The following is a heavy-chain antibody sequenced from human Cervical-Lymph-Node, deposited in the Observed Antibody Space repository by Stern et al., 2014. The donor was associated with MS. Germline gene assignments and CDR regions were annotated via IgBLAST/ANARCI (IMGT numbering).Heavy chain of an antibody. CDR1: GGSITSSHW. V-gene: IGHV4-4*02. D-gene: IGHD3-10*01. CDR3: ARRASGYYFDS. Sequence: VQLEESGPGLVKPSGTLSLTCAVSGGSITSSHWWSWVRQPPEEVLEWMGKVLISGSTNYNSSLKSRVSVSLDKTKKQFPLGLKSVTAADTAVYYCARRASGYYFDSWGQGTLVTVSS. J-gene: IGHJ4*02. CDR2: VLISGST.